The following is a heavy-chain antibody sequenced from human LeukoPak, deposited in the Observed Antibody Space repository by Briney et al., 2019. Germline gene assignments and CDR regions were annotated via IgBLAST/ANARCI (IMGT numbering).Heavy chain of an antibody. Sequence: AGGSLRLSCAASGFTFSNYWMNWVRQAPGKGLEWVANIKQDGSEKYYVDSVKGRFTISRDNAKNSLYLQMNSLRAEDTALYYCARAIKYYYDTSGYYDWGQGTLVTVSS. CDR3: ARAIKYYYDTSGYYD. V-gene: IGHV3-7*01. CDR1: GFTFSNYW. CDR2: IKQDGSEK. D-gene: IGHD3-22*01. J-gene: IGHJ4*02.